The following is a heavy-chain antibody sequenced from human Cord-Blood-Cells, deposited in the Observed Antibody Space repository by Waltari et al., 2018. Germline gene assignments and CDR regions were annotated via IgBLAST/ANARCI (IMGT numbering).Heavy chain of an antibody. CDR2: IYQSGST. J-gene: IGHJ4*02. CDR1: GYSISSGYY. V-gene: IGHV4-38-2*02. D-gene: IGHD2-2*01. Sequence: QVQLQESGPGLVKPSETLSLTCAVSGYSISSGYYLGWIRQPPGKGLEWSGSIYQSGSTYHNPSLKSRVTISVDTAKNQFSLKLGAVTAADTAVYYCARDQYCSSTSCYYFDYWGQGTLVTVSS. CDR3: ARDQYCSSTSCYYFDY.